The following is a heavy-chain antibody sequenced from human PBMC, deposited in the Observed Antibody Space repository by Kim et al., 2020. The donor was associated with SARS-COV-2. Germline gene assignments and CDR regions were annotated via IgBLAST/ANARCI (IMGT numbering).Heavy chain of an antibody. CDR2: NGDT. V-gene: IGHV1-18*01. CDR3: ARGTTTDDY. J-gene: IGHJ4*02. D-gene: IGHD4-17*01. Sequence: NGDTRYAQKFQGRVTLTRDTSTNTAYMEIKSLRSDDTAFYYCARGTTTDDYWGQGTLVNVSS.